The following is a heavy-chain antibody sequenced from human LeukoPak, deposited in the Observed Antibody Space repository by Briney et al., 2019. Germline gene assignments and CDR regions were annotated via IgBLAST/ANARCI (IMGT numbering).Heavy chain of an antibody. D-gene: IGHD1-26*01. CDR2: TYYRSKWSN. J-gene: IGHJ5*01. CDR1: GDSVSTNSAT. V-gene: IGHV6-1*01. CDR3: ARLVGASWFDS. Sequence: SQTLSLTCAISGDSVSTNSATWTWLRQSPSRGLEWLGRTYYRSKWSNDYAVSKKSRITINPDTSKNQFSLQLNSVTPEDTAVYYCARLVGASWFDSWGQGTLVTVSS.